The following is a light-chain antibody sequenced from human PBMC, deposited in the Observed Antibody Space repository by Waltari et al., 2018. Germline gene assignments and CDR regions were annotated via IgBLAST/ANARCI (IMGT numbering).Light chain of an antibody. CDR1: NIGSKS. Sequence: SYVLTQPPSVSVAPGETARITCGGNNIGSKSVHWYQQEPGQAPILVIYYKNDRPSGIPERFSGSNSGNTATLTISRVDAGDEADYYCQVWDSDSDHVVFGGGTKLAVL. CDR2: YKN. V-gene: IGLV3-21*01. J-gene: IGLJ2*01. CDR3: QVWDSDSDHVV.